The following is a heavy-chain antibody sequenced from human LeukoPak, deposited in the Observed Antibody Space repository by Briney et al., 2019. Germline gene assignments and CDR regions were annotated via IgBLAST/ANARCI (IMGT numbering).Heavy chain of an antibody. Sequence: ETLSLTCTVSGGSISSYYCSWVRQAPGKGLEWVGRIKSKTDGGTTDYAAPVKGRFTISRDDSKNTLYLQMNSLKTEDTAVYYCTTDGGLQYSSGWLVDYWGQGTLVTVSS. D-gene: IGHD6-19*01. CDR2: IKSKTDGGTT. CDR3: TTDGGLQYSSGWLVDY. V-gene: IGHV3-15*01. J-gene: IGHJ4*02. CDR1: GGSISSYY.